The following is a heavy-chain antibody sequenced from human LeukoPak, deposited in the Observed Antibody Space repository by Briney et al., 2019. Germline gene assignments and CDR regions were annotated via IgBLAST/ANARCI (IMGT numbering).Heavy chain of an antibody. Sequence: SETLSLTCTVSGGSISSYYWSWIRQPAGKGLEWIGRIYTSGSTNYNPSLKSRVTMSVDTSKSQFSLKLSSVTAADTAVYYCARGASHCSSTSCYGYSDYWGQGTLVTVSS. CDR1: GGSISSYY. CDR3: ARGASHCSSTSCYGYSDY. J-gene: IGHJ4*02. CDR2: IYTSGST. D-gene: IGHD2-2*01. V-gene: IGHV4-4*07.